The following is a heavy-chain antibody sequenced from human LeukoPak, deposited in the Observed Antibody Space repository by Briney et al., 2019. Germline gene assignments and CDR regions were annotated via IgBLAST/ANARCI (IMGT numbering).Heavy chain of an antibody. V-gene: IGHV1-18*01. J-gene: IGHJ6*03. CDR3: ARVGDILTGYPYYMDV. D-gene: IGHD3-9*01. Sequence: ASVKVSCKTSGYTFTSYGISWVRQAPGQGLEWMGWISVYNGKTRYAQKVQGRVTMTTDTSTGTAYLELRSLSSDDTAVYSCARVGDILTGYPYYMDVWGKGTTVTISS. CDR1: GYTFTSYG. CDR2: ISVYNGKT.